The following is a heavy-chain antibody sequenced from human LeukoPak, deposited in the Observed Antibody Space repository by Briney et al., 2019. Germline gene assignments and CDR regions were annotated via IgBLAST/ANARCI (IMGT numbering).Heavy chain of an antibody. V-gene: IGHV1-24*01. D-gene: IGHD3-10*01. Sequence: ASVNVSCKVSGYTLTELSMHWVRQAPGKGLEWMGGFDPEDGETIYAQKFQGRVTMTEDTSTDTAYMELSSLRSEDTAVYYCATDVRGVIIKDYWGQGTLVTVSS. CDR1: GYTLTELS. CDR2: FDPEDGET. CDR3: ATDVRGVIIKDY. J-gene: IGHJ4*02.